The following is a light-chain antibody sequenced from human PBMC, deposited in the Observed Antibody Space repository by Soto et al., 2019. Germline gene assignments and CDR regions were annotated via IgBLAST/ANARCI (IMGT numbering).Light chain of an antibody. CDR2: AAS. Sequence: DIQMTQSPSSLSASVGDRVTIACRASQDIRNDLGWYQLKPGRAPKRLIYAASSLQSGVPSRFSGSGSGTEFTLTISSLQPEDFATYYCLQNNSYPRTFGQGTKVEIK. J-gene: IGKJ1*01. CDR1: QDIRND. CDR3: LQNNSYPRT. V-gene: IGKV1-17*01.